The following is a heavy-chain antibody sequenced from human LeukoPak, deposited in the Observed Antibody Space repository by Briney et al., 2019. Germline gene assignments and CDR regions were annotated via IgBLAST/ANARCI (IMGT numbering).Heavy chain of an antibody. CDR2: ISGGSGGST. J-gene: IGHJ4*02. Sequence: PGGSLRLSCAASGFTFSDYAMSWVRLAPGKGQEWLSVISGGSGGSTYYADSVTGRFTGSRDNSKNTVDLQMNNLRAEDTAIYYCAKDHANTPVVTDWGQGILVSVSS. CDR1: GFTFSDYA. V-gene: IGHV3-23*01. CDR3: AKDHANTPVVTD. D-gene: IGHD2-21*02.